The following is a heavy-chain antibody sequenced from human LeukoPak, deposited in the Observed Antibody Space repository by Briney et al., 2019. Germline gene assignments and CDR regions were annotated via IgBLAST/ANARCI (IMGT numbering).Heavy chain of an antibody. D-gene: IGHD1-20*01. CDR1: GFTFSSYS. CDR2: ISSSGTYT. Sequence: PGGRQGLSCAASGFTFSSYSLHSGRQAPGKGLEWVSAISSSGTYTYYADSVKGRFTISRDNAKNSLYLQMNRLRADDTAVYYCARENNWNDVAAIAICGQRRTLTVSS. CDR3: ARENNWNDVAAIAI. V-gene: IGHV3-21*01. J-gene: IGHJ3*02.